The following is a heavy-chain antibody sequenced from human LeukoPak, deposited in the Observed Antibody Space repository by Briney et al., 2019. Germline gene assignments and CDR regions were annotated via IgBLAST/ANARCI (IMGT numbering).Heavy chain of an antibody. J-gene: IGHJ3*02. CDR2: ISYDGSNK. Sequence: GGSLRLSCAASGFTFSSYAMHWVRQAPGKGLEWVAVISYDGSNKYYADSVKGRFTISRDSSKNTLYLQMNSLRAEDTAVYYCARVNLVGATLDAFDIWGQGTMVTVSS. V-gene: IGHV3-30*04. D-gene: IGHD1-26*01. CDR1: GFTFSSYA. CDR3: ARVNLVGATLDAFDI.